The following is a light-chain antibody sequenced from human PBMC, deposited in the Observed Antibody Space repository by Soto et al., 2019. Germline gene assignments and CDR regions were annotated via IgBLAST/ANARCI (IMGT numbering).Light chain of an antibody. Sequence: DIQMTQSPSTLSASVGDRVTITCRASQSISSGLAWYQQKPGKAPKLLIYKASSLESGVPSRFSGSGSGTECTLSISSLQPDDFATYYCHQYNSYAWTFGQGTKVEIK. CDR1: QSISSG. CDR2: KAS. V-gene: IGKV1-5*03. J-gene: IGKJ1*01. CDR3: HQYNSYAWT.